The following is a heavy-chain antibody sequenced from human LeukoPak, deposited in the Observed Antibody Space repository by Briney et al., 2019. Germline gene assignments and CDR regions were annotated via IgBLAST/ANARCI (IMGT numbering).Heavy chain of an antibody. CDR2: INPNSGGT. Sequence: AASVKVSCKASGYTFTGYYMHWVRQAPGQGLVWMGWINPNSGGTNYAQKFQGRVTMTRDTSISTAYMELSRLRSDDTAVYYCATDYGDYSYAFDIWGQGTMVTVSS. D-gene: IGHD4-17*01. CDR3: ATDYGDYSYAFDI. V-gene: IGHV1-2*02. CDR1: GYTFTGYY. J-gene: IGHJ3*02.